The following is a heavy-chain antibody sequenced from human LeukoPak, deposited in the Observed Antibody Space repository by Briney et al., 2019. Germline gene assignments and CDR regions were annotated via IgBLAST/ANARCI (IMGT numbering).Heavy chain of an antibody. D-gene: IGHD3-10*01. CDR3: ARRGPYFDY. J-gene: IGHJ4*02. V-gene: IGHV3-21*05. CDR1: GFTFSSYS. CDR2: ISSTSADI. Sequence: GGSLRLSCAASGFTFSSYSMNWVRQAPGKGLEWISYISSTSADIYCVDSVKGRFTISRDNAKNSLYLQMNSLRAEDTAIYYCARRGPYFDYWGQGILVTVSS.